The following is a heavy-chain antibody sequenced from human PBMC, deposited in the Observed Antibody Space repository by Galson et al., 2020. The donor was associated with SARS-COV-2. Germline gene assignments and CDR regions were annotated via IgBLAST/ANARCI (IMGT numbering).Heavy chain of an antibody. D-gene: IGHD4-4*01. V-gene: IGHV1-46*01. Sequence: GESLKISCAASGFTFSSYAMHWVRQAPGKGLEWMGIINPSGGSTSYAQKFQGRVTMTRDTSTSTVYMELSSLRSEDTAVYYCARGGDYISNDYWGQGTLVTVSS. CDR1: GFTFSSYA. J-gene: IGHJ4*02. CDR3: ARGGDYISNDY. CDR2: INPSGGST.